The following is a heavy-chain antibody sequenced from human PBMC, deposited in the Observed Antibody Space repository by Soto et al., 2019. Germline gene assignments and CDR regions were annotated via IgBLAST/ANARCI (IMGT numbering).Heavy chain of an antibody. J-gene: IGHJ3*02. CDR3: GKDPTGNYVGAFEI. V-gene: IGHV3-23*01. CDR2: IRSNGDTT. Sequence: VQVLDSGGALVQPGGSLRLSCAACGFTFSSYAMSWVRQAPGRGLEWVSGIRSNGDTTYYIDSVKGRFTISRDNFKNTMYLQMNSLRADDTAIYYCGKDPTGNYVGAFEIWGQGTMVTVSS. CDR1: GFTFSSYA. D-gene: IGHD3-16*01.